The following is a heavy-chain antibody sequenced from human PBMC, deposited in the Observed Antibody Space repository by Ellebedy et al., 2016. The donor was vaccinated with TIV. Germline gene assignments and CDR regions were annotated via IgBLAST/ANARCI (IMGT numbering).Heavy chain of an antibody. CDR3: ARDTLVGVTDSYFDY. V-gene: IGHV3-7*03. J-gene: IGHJ4*02. CDR2: IKQDGSKR. CDR1: EFAFETDW. D-gene: IGHD1-26*01. Sequence: PGGSLRLSCAASEFAFETDWMTRVRQAPGKGLEWVANIKQDGSKRFYVDSVKGRITISRDNAKNSLYLQMNNLRAEDTAVYYCARDTLVGVTDSYFDYWGQGTLVTVSS.